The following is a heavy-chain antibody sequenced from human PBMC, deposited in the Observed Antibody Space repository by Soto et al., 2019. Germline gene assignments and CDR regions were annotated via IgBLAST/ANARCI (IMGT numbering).Heavy chain of an antibody. CDR2: INSDGSST. D-gene: IGHD4-17*01. CDR1: GFTFSSYW. CDR3: ARDLESFTVTTVRNDDY. Sequence: GGSLRLSCAASGFTFSSYWMHWVRQAPGKGLVWVSRINSDGSSTSYADSVKGRFTISRDNAKNTLYLQMNSLRAEDTSVYYCARDLESFTVTTVRNDDYWGQGTLVTVSS. J-gene: IGHJ4*02. V-gene: IGHV3-74*01.